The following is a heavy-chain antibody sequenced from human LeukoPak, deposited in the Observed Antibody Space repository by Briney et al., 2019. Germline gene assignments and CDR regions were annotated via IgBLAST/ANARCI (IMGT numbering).Heavy chain of an antibody. V-gene: IGHV1-46*01. CDR1: GHTFTSYY. CDR3: VTVFGVVPTLIDY. D-gene: IGHD3-3*01. Sequence: ASVKVPCKASGHTFTSYYMHWVRQAPGQGLEWMGIINPSGGSTSYAQKFQGRVTMTRDTSTSTVYMELSSLTFEDTAVYYCVTVFGVVPTLIDYWGQGALVTVSS. J-gene: IGHJ4*02. CDR2: INPSGGST.